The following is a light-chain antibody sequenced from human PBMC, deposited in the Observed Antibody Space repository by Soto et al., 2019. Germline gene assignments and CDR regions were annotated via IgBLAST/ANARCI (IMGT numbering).Light chain of an antibody. Sequence: QSVLTQPPSASGTPGQTVTISCSGSRSNIGNNYVSWYQQHPGKAPKFIIYGVSKRPSGVPDRFSGSKSGNTASLTVSGLQAEDEADYYCSSYAGNNNYVFGTGTKVTVL. CDR2: GVS. J-gene: IGLJ1*01. CDR1: RSNIGNNY. V-gene: IGLV2-8*01. CDR3: SSYAGNNNYV.